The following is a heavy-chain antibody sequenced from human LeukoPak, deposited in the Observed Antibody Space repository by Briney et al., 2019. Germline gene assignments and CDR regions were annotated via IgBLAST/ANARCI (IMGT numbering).Heavy chain of an antibody. V-gene: IGHV7-4-1*02. CDR1: GYTFTSYA. J-gene: IGHJ4*02. CDR3: AREDWGFDF. Sequence: ASVKVSCKASGYTFTSYAMNWVRQAPGQGLEYMGWINTNTGNPTYVQGFTGRFVFSLDTSVNSAYLQISGLKIEDTAVYYCAREDWGFDFWGQGTLVTVSS. D-gene: IGHD3/OR15-3a*01. CDR2: INTNTGNP.